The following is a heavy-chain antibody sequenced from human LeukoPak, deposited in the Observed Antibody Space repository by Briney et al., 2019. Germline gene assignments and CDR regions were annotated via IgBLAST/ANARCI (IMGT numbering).Heavy chain of an antibody. CDR2: ISYDGSNK. J-gene: IGHJ4*02. V-gene: IGHV3-30*18. Sequence: GGSLRLSCAASGFTFSSYGVHWVRQAPGKGLEWVAVISYDGSNKYYADSVKGRFTISRDNSKNTLYLQMNSLRAEDTAVYYCANAYYYDSSGYYEISYWGQGTLVTVSS. D-gene: IGHD3-22*01. CDR1: GFTFSSYG. CDR3: ANAYYYDSSGYYEISY.